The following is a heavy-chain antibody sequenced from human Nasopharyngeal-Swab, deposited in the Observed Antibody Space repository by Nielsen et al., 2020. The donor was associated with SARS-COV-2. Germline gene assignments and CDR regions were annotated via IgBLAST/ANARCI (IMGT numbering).Heavy chain of an antibody. Sequence: GGSLRLSCAASGLIFNNYAMTWVRQVPDKGLECVASISSDGKSTLYADSVKGRFAISRDNPKNTLFLQMNSLRPEDTALYYCAKADPYYLDYWGRGTLVTVSS. CDR3: AKADPYYLDY. CDR2: ISSDGKST. J-gene: IGHJ4*01. D-gene: IGHD3-22*01. V-gene: IGHV3-23*01. CDR1: GLIFNNYA.